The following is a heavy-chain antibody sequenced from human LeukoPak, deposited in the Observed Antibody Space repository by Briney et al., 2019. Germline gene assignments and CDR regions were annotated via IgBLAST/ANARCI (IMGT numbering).Heavy chain of an antibody. J-gene: IGHJ4*02. Sequence: PGGPLRLSCAASGFTFSSHAMSWVRQAPGKGLEWVSAISGSGGSTYYADSVKGRFTISRDKSKNTLYLQMNSLRAEDTAVYYCAKGLAVAGHFDYWGRGTLVTVSS. D-gene: IGHD6-19*01. CDR2: ISGSGGST. CDR3: AKGLAVAGHFDY. CDR1: GFTFSSHA. V-gene: IGHV3-23*01.